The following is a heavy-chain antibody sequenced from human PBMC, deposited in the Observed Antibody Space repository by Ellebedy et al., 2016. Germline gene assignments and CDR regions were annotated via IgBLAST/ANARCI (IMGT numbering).Heavy chain of an antibody. CDR3: AKWNGGWYAFEV. V-gene: IGHV4-59*02. CDR1: GGSVSSDY. D-gene: IGHD6-19*01. Sequence: SETLSLTCSVSGGSVSSDYWNWIRRPPGKGLEWIGYVFHTGIAIYNPSLRSRVTMSVDTSKSQSSLRLTSVTAADTAVYYCAKWNGGWYAFEVWGQGTMVTVSS. J-gene: IGHJ3*01. CDR2: VFHTGIA.